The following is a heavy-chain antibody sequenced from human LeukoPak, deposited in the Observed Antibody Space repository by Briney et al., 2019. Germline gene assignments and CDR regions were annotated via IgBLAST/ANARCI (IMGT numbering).Heavy chain of an antibody. CDR2: IYSSGST. V-gene: IGHV4-4*07. Sequence: SETLSLTCTISGVSISGYYWSWIRQPAGKGLEWIGRIYSSGSTDYNPSLKSRVTMSVDTSKNQLSLKLSSVTAADTAVYYCARDLRRDYYDSSGYEFDYWGQGTLVTVSS. CDR3: ARDLRRDYYDSSGYEFDY. J-gene: IGHJ4*02. D-gene: IGHD3-22*01. CDR1: GVSISGYY.